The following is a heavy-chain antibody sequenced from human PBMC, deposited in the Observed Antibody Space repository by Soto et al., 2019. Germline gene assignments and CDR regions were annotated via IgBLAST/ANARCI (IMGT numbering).Heavy chain of an antibody. D-gene: IGHD2-2*01. J-gene: IGHJ5*02. CDR1: GYSFATHW. CDR2: IYPGDSDT. Sequence: PGESLKISCKGSGYSFATHWIGWVRQMPGKGLEWMGLIYPGDSDTRYSPSFQGQVTISADKSINTAYLQMNSLRAEDTAVYYCARDRAPAATNTDASLWFDPWGQGTLVTVSS. V-gene: IGHV5-51*01. CDR3: ARDRAPAATNTDASLWFDP.